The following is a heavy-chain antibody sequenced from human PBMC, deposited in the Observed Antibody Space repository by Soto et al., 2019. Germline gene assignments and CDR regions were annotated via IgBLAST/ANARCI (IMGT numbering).Heavy chain of an antibody. CDR3: AKSSTTRYSGSYPLGY. CDR2: ISGSGGST. Sequence: GGSLRLSCAASGFTFSSYAMSWVRQAPGKGLEWVSAISGSGGSTYYADSVKGRFTISRDNSKNTLYLQMNSLRAEDTAVYYCAKSSTTRYSGSYPLGYWGQGTLVTVSS. V-gene: IGHV3-23*01. J-gene: IGHJ4*02. D-gene: IGHD1-26*01. CDR1: GFTFSSYA.